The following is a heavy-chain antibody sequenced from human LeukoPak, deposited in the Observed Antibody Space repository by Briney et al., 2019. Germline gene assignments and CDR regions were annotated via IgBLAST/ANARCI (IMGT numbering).Heavy chain of an antibody. CDR2: ISISGSSI. J-gene: IGHJ4*02. V-gene: IGHV3-48*03. CDR3: AKDRGAYGSGRNSFPFDY. Sequence: PGGSLRLSCAASGFTLSNYEMNWVRQAPGKGLEWVSYISISGSSILYADSVKGRFTLSRDSAKNSLYLQMNSLRAEDTAVYYCAKDRGAYGSGRNSFPFDYWGQGALVTVSS. CDR1: GFTLSNYE. D-gene: IGHD3-10*01.